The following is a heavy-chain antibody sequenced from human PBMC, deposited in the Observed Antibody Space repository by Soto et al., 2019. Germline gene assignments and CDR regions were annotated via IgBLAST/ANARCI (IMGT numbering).Heavy chain of an antibody. CDR1: GGKMSNEGYY. CDR3: ARDRLGYCSSTSCYAADAFDI. Sequence: EPRSRTESVSGGKMSNEGYYWSWISKHPGKGLEWIGYIYYSGSTYYNPSLKSRVTISVDTSKNQFSLKLSSVTAADTAVYYCARDRLGYCSSTSCYAADAFDIWGQGTMVTVSS. J-gene: IGHJ3*02. D-gene: IGHD2-2*01. CDR2: IYYSGST. V-gene: IGHV4-31*02.